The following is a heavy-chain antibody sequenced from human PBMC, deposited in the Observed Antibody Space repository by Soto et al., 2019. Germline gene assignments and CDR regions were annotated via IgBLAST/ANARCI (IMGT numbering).Heavy chain of an antibody. CDR2: IIPIFGTA. CDR1: GGTFSSYA. Sequence: QVQLVQSGAEVKKPGSSVKVSCKASGGTFSSYAISWVRQAPGQGLEWMGGIIPIFGTANYAQKLQGRVRITADETASTAYMELRSMRSEDTAVYYCARPARGDDANYSFDYWGQGTLVTVSS. V-gene: IGHV1-69*01. CDR3: ARPARGDDANYSFDY. J-gene: IGHJ4*02. D-gene: IGHD2-21*02.